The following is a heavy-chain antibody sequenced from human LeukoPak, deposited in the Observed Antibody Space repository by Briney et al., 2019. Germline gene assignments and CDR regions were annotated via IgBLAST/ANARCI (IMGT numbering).Heavy chain of an antibody. J-gene: IGHJ4*02. Sequence: PGGSLRLSCAASGFTFSSNWMHWVRQAPGRGLVWVSLINNDGSNTNYADSVKGRFTISRDNVKNTVSLEMHSLRAEDTAVYYCATSIVWGQGTLVTVSS. CDR1: GFTFSSNW. CDR2: INNDGSNT. CDR3: ATSIV. V-gene: IGHV3-74*01. D-gene: IGHD3-16*02.